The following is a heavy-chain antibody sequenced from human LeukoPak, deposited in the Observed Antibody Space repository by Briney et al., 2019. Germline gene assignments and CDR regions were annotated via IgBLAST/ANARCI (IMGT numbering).Heavy chain of an antibody. CDR2: INHSGST. V-gene: IGHV4-34*01. CDR3: ARNGGSGYYTDY. Sequence: KASETLSLTCAVYGGSFSGYYWSWIRQPPGKGLEWIGEINHSGSTNYNPSLKSRVTISVDTSKNQFSLNLTSVTAADTAVYYCARNGGSGYYTDYWGQGTPVTVSS. J-gene: IGHJ4*02. CDR1: GGSFSGYY. D-gene: IGHD3-3*01.